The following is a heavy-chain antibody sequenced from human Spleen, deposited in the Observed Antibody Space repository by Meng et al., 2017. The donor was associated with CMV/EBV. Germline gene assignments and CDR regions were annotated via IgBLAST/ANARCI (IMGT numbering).Heavy chain of an antibody. CDR3: ARVKATAVNNDAFDI. Sequence: GGSLRLSCAASGFSFSSHAIHWVRQAPGKGLEWVAVISFHGSNKNYADSVKGRFTISRDNSKNTLYLQMNSLRAEDTAIYYCARVKATAVNNDAFDIWGQGTMVTVSS. D-gene: IGHD4-11*01. CDR1: GFSFSSHA. CDR2: ISFHGSNK. V-gene: IGHV3-30*04. J-gene: IGHJ3*02.